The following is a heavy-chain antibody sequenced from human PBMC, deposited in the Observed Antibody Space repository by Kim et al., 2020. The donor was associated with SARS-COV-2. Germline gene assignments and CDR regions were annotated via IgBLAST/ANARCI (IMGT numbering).Heavy chain of an antibody. CDR3: APVAFYDNSGRAGYFHR. CDR1: GFNFNYYG. D-gene: IGHD3-22*01. CDR2: IWYDGSKE. Sequence: GGSLRLSCAASGFNFNYYGMNWVRQAPGKGLEWVAVIWYDGSKEYYADSVKGRFTISRDNSKNTLYLQMNSLRTEDTAVYYCAPVAFYDNSGRAGYFHRWGQGALVTVSS. J-gene: IGHJ1*01. V-gene: IGHV3-33*08.